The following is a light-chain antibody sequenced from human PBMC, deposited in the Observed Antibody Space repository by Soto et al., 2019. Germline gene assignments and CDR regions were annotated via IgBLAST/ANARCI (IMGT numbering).Light chain of an antibody. Sequence: QSALTQPRSVSGSPGQSVTISCTGTSSDVGGYNYVSWYQQRPGKAPKLMIYDVSKRPSGVPDRFSGSKSGNTASLTISGLQAEDEADYYCCSYAGSYSVVFGGGTKATVL. V-gene: IGLV2-11*01. CDR2: DVS. J-gene: IGLJ2*01. CDR1: SSDVGGYNY. CDR3: CSYAGSYSVV.